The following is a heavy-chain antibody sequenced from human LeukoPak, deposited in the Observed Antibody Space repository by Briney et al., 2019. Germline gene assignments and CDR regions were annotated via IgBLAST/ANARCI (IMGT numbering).Heavy chain of an antibody. Sequence: GGSLRLSCAAPGFTFSSYWMHWVRQAPGKGLVWVSRINSDGSSTSYADSVKGRFTISRDNAKNTLYLQMTSLRAEDTAVYYCARGAYTSSCFDYWGQGTLVTVSS. CDR1: GFTFSSYW. CDR3: ARGAYTSSCFDY. CDR2: INSDGSST. J-gene: IGHJ4*02. D-gene: IGHD6-13*01. V-gene: IGHV3-74*01.